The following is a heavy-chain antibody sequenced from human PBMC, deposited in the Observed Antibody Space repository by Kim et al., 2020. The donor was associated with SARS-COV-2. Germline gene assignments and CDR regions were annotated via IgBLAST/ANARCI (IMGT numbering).Heavy chain of an antibody. D-gene: IGHD6-19*01. J-gene: IGHJ4*02. CDR3: AKSLTSGWFYFEH. CDR2: ISGRGDTT. Sequence: GGSLRLSCVASGLTFGTYAMSWVRQAPGKGLEWVSAISGRGDTTFYADSVKGRFTVSRDNPKNSLYLQLHSLRAEDTAVYYCAKSLTSGWFYFEHLGQGT. CDR1: GLTFGTYA. V-gene: IGHV3-23*01.